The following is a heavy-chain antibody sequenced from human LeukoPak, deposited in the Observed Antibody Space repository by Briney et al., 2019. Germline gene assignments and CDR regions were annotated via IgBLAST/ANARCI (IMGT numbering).Heavy chain of an antibody. V-gene: IGHV4-59*08. J-gene: IGHJ4*02. CDR2: IYYSGST. Sequence: PSETLSLTCTVSGGSISSYYWSWIRQPPGKGLEWIGYIYYSGSTDYNPSLKSRVTISVDTSKNQFSLKMSSVTAADTAVYYCARLDYYDGSVNYWGQGTLVTVSS. CDR3: ARLDYYDGSVNY. CDR1: GGSISSYY. D-gene: IGHD3-22*01.